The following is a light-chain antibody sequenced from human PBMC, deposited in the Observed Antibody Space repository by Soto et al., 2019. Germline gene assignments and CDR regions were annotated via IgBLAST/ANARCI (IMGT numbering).Light chain of an antibody. CDR3: QQFGSSVT. Sequence: VLTQSPGPLSLSPGERATLSCRASQSVSSSYLAWYQQKPGQAPRLLIYRTSTRATGIPDRFSGSGSGTDFTLTISRLEPEDFAVYYCQQFGSSVTFGQGTRLEIK. CDR1: QSVSSSY. J-gene: IGKJ5*01. CDR2: RTS. V-gene: IGKV3-20*01.